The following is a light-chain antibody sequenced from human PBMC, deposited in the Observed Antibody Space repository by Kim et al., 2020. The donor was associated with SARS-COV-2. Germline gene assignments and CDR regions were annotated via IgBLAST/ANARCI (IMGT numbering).Light chain of an antibody. V-gene: IGLV1-47*01. CDR3: AVWDESLSGWL. Sequence: GQRVTISCSGSSCNIGSDDVYWDQLIPGTAPKLFIYRSSQRPSGVPDRFSGSKSGTSASQAISGLRFEDEAEYYCAVWDESLSGWLFGGGTQLTVL. CDR2: RSS. CDR1: SCNIGSDD. J-gene: IGLJ3*02.